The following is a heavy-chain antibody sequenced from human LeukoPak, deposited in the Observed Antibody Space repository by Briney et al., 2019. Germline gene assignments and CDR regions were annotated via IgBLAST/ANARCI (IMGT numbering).Heavy chain of an antibody. CDR2: ITGGGGGT. CDR1: GFAFSSYA. J-gene: IGHJ4*02. V-gene: IGHV3-23*01. Sequence: GGSLRLSCAASGFAFSSYAMSWVRQAPGKGLEWVSAITGGGGGTYYADSVKGRFTVSRDNAKNSLYLQMNSLRAEDTAVYYCAREFGGSASGAGYWGQGTLVTVSS. D-gene: IGHD3-10*01. CDR3: AREFGGSASGAGY.